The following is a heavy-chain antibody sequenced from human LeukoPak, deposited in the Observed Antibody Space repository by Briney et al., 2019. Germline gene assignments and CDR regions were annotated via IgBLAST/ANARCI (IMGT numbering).Heavy chain of an antibody. J-gene: IGHJ5*02. CDR3: ARDFHLTGPTSGWFDP. CDR1: GGSIGSYY. CDR2: VYYSGST. Sequence: SETLSLTCTVSGGSIGSYYWSWIRQHPGKGLESIGYVYYSGSTYYNPSLKSRVTLSVDTSKNQFSLKLTSVTAADTAVYYCARDFHLTGPTSGWFDPWGQGTLVTVSS. D-gene: IGHD1-7*01. V-gene: IGHV4-59*06.